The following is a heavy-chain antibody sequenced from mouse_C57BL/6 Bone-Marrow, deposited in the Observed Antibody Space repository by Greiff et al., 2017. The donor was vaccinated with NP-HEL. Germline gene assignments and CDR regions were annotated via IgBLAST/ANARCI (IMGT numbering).Heavy chain of an antibody. V-gene: IGHV5-4*01. CDR2: ISDGGSYT. CDR1: GFTFSSYA. J-gene: IGHJ2*01. CDR3: AREDDLDY. Sequence: EVKLVESGGGLVKPGGSLKLSCAASGFTFSSYAMSWVRQTPEKRLEWVATISDGGSYTYYPDNVKGRFTISRDNAKNNLYLQMSHLKSEDTAMYYCAREDDLDYWGQGTTLTVSS.